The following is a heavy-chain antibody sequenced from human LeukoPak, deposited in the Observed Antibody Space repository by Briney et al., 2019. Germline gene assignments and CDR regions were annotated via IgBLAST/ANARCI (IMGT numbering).Heavy chain of an antibody. D-gene: IGHD6-19*01. V-gene: IGHV1-2*02. CDR3: AAAGRQWLVQGY. Sequence: GASVKVSCKTSGYRFTGYYIYWVRQAPGQGLEWMGWIDPHSGGTKSAQNFQGRVTMTRDTSISTAYMELSSLRSDDTAVYYCAAAGRQWLVQGYWGQGTLVTVSS. J-gene: IGHJ4*02. CDR1: GYRFTGYY. CDR2: IDPHSGGT.